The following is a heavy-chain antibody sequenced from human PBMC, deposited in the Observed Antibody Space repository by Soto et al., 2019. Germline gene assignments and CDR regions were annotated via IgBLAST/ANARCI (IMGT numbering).Heavy chain of an antibody. J-gene: IGHJ4*02. CDR1: GGSIGSGGYW. CDR2: GSYTGHT. D-gene: IGHD2-2*01. Sequence: QVQLQESGPGLMQPSQTLSLTCTVSGGSIGSGGYWWSWIRQPPGRGLEWIGFGSYTGHTQYNPSLKSRVLISVDTSTKQSSLKLSSVTAADTAVYYCARGTLVWGQGALVTVSS. CDR3: ARGTLV. V-gene: IGHV4-31*03.